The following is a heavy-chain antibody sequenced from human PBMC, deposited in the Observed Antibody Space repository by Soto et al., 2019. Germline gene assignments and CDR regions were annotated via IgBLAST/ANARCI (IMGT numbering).Heavy chain of an antibody. CDR3: ARGPHVGISTS. CDR2: IYSGGST. V-gene: IGHV3-53*01. Sequence: EVQLVESGGGLIQTGGSLRLSCAASGFNVCSNYMSWVRQAPGKGLEWLSVIYSGGSTYYAESVKGRFTISRDNSKNTLNLQMNAVRVEDTAVYYCARGPHVGISTSWGQGTLVTVSS. J-gene: IGHJ4*02. CDR1: GFNVCSNY. D-gene: IGHD2-2*01.